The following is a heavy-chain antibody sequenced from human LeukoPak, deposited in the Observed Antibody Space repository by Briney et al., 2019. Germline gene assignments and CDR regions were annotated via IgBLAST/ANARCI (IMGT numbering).Heavy chain of an antibody. Sequence: GGSLRLSCAASGFTFSSYGMDWVRQAPGKGLEWVANIREDESEKNYVDSVKGRFTISRDNAWNSLYLQMNSLRPEDTAVYYCAREQWSRLEWGQGTLVTVSS. J-gene: IGHJ4*02. CDR2: IREDESEK. CDR3: AREQWSRLE. CDR1: GFTFSSYG. V-gene: IGHV3-7*01. D-gene: IGHD2-8*01.